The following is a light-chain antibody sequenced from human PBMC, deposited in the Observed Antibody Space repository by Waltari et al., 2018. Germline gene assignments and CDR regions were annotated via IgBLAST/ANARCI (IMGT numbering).Light chain of an antibody. CDR1: QSISSY. V-gene: IGKV1-39*01. J-gene: IGKJ2*01. CDR3: QQSYSTPPDT. Sequence: DIQMTQSPSSLSASVGDRVTITCRASQSISSYLNWYQQKPGKAPKLLIYAASNLQSVVTSRFSGSGAGTDFTLTISSMQPEDFATYYCQQSYSTPPDTFGQGTKLEIK. CDR2: AAS.